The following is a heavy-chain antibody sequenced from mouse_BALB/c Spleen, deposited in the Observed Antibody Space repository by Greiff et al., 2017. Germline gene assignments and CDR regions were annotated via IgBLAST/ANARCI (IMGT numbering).Heavy chain of an antibody. CDR2: IWAGGST. Sequence: VQGVESGPGLVAPSQSLSITCTVSGFSLTSYGVHWVRQPPGKGLEWLGVIWAGGSTNYNSALMSRLSISKDNSKSQVFLKMNSLQTDDTAMYYCARESPLTTVVPFDYWGQGTTLTVSS. D-gene: IGHD1-1*01. CDR1: GFSLTSYG. V-gene: IGHV2-9*02. J-gene: IGHJ2*01. CDR3: ARESPLTTVVPFDY.